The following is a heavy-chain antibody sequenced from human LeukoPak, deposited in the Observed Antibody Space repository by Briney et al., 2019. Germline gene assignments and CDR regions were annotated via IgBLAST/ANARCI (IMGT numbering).Heavy chain of an antibody. CDR2: IKQDGSEK. D-gene: IGHD3-22*01. CDR3: ARGAYYYDSSGYYSDY. CDR1: GFTFSSYA. V-gene: IGHV3-7*01. J-gene: IGHJ4*02. Sequence: PGGSLRLSCAASGFTFSSYAMSWVRQAPGKGLEWVANIKQDGSEKYYVDSVKGRFTISRDNAKNSLYLQMNSLRAEDTAVYYCARGAYYYDSSGYYSDYWGQGTLVTVSS.